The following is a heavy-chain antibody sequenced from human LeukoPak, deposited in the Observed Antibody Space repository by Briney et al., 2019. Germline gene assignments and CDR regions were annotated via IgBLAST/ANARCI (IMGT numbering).Heavy chain of an antibody. J-gene: IGHJ4*02. V-gene: IGHV3-9*01. Sequence: GGSLRLSCAASGFTFDDYAMHWVRQAPGKGLEWVSGISWNSGSIGYADSVKGRFTISRDNAKNSLYLQMNSLRAEDTAVYYCTKSRISFSGQADHWGQGTLVTVSS. CDR2: ISWNSGSI. CDR1: GFTFDDYA. D-gene: IGHD5-12*01. CDR3: TKSRISFSGQADH.